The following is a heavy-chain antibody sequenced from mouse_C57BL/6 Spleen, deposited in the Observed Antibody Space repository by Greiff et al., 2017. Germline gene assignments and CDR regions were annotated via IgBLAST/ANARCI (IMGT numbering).Heavy chain of an antibody. CDR3: ASPDWEKGYFAY. CDR2: FYPYNDDT. Sequence: VMLVESGAELVKPGASVKMSCKASGYTFTTYPIEWMKQNHGKSLEWIGNFYPYNDDTKYNEKFKGKATLTVDKSSSTVYLELSRLTSDDSAVYYCASPDWEKGYFAYWGQGTTLTVSS. J-gene: IGHJ2*01. V-gene: IGHV1-47*01. CDR1: GYTFTTYP. D-gene: IGHD4-1*01.